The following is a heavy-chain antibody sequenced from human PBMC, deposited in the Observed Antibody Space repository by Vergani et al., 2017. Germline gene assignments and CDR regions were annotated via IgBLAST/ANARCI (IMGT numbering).Heavy chain of an antibody. D-gene: IGHD3-10*01. Sequence: QVQLQELGPGLVKPSETLSLTCTVSGGSISSYYWSWIRQPPGKGLEWIGYIYYSGSTNYNPSLKSRVTISVDTSKNQFSLKLSSVTAADTAVYYCARVPGSGSYLDYWGQGTLVTVSS. J-gene: IGHJ4*02. CDR2: IYYSGST. CDR1: GGSISSYY. CDR3: ARVPGSGSYLDY. V-gene: IGHV4-59*01.